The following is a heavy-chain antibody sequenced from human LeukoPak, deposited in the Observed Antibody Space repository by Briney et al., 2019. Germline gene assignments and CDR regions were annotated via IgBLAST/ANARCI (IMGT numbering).Heavy chain of an antibody. V-gene: IGHV1-58*02. Sequence: SVKVSCKASGFTFISSAMQWVRQARGQRLEWIGWIVVGSGNTNYAQKFQERVTITRDMSTSTAYMELSSLRSEDTAVYYCAAGAAAGTMGDYWGQGTLVTVSS. CDR3: AAGAAAGTMGDY. CDR2: IVVGSGNT. J-gene: IGHJ4*02. D-gene: IGHD6-13*01. CDR1: GFTFISSA.